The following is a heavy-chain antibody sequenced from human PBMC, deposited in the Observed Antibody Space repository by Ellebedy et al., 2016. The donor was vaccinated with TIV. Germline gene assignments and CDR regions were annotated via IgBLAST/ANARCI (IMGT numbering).Heavy chain of an antibody. J-gene: IGHJ3*01. V-gene: IGHV3-23*01. Sequence: GESLKISCAASGFPFSSHAMSWVRQAPGKGLEWVSSITESGGNTYYADSVKGRFTISSDNSKDTLYLQMNSLRTEDTAIYYCARDPVGVGPAFDVWGQGTMVTVSS. CDR2: ITESGGNT. CDR3: ARDPVGVGPAFDV. D-gene: IGHD4-23*01. CDR1: GFPFSSHA.